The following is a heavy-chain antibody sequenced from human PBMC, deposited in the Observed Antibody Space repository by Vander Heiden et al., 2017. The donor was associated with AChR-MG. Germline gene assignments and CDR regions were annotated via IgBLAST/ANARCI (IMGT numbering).Heavy chain of an antibody. J-gene: IGHJ4*02. Sequence: QVQLQESGPGLVKPSETLSLTCTVSGGSVSNFYWSWIRQPPGKGLEWLGYFFYSGSTNYNPSLKSRVTISVDTSKNQFSLKLRSVTAADTAVYFCARHGGQGLSPTELDHWGQGTLVTVSS. D-gene: IGHD2-15*01. CDR2: FFYSGST. V-gene: IGHV4-59*08. CDR1: GGSVSNFY. CDR3: ARHGGQGLSPTELDH.